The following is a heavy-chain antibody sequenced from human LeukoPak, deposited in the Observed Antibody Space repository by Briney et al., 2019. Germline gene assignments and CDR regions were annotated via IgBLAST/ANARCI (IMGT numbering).Heavy chain of an antibody. CDR1: GFTFSSYA. V-gene: IGHV3-30*04. CDR2: ISYDGSNK. D-gene: IGHD6-19*01. Sequence: GGSLRLSCAASGFTFSSYAMHWVRQAPGKGLEWVAVISYDGSNKYYADSVKGRFTISRDNSKNTLYLQMNSLRAEDTAVYYCARATYDSSGWHGWECYFDYWGQGTLVTVSS. CDR3: ARATYDSSGWHGWECYFDY. J-gene: IGHJ4*02.